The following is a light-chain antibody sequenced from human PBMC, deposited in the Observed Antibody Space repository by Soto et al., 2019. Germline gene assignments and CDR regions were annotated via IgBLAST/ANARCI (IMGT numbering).Light chain of an antibody. CDR3: TSHTGSRPVV. J-gene: IGLJ2*01. CDR1: SADLGYNNY. CDR2: AVT. V-gene: IGLV2-14*03. Sequence: QSAPTQPASVSGSPGQSITISCTGTSADLGYNNYVSWYQQHPGKAPTLIIYAVTYRPSGVSSRFSGSKSGDTASLTISGLQADDEADYYCTSHTGSRPVVFGGGTKLTVL.